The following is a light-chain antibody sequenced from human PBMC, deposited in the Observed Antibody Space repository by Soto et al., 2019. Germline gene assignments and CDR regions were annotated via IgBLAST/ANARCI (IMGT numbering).Light chain of an antibody. CDR3: QQYGSSPWT. V-gene: IGKV3-20*01. CDR1: QSVSSSY. J-gene: IGKJ1*01. Sequence: EIVLTQSPGTLSLSPGERATLSCRASQSVSSSYLAWYQQKPGQAPRPLIYGASSRAIGIPERFSGSGSGTDFTLTISILEPEDFAVYYCQQYGSSPWTFGQGTKVEIK. CDR2: GAS.